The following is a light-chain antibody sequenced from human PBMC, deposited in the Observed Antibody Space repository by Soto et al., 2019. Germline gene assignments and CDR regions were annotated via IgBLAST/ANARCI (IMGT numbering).Light chain of an antibody. V-gene: IGLV2-8*01. CDR1: SSDVGGYNY. J-gene: IGLJ1*01. CDR2: EVT. CDR3: SSYAGSNNFV. Sequence: QSVLTQPPSASGSPGQSVTISCTGTSSDVGGYNYVSWYQQHPGKAPKLMIYEVTKRPSGVPDRFPGSKSGNTASLTVSGLQAGDEADYYCSSYAGSNNFVFGTGTKLTVL.